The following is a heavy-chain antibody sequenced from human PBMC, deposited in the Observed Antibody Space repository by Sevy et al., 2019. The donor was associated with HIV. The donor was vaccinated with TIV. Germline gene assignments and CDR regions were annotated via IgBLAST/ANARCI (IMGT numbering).Heavy chain of an antibody. CDR3: AREGCTRPHDY. CDR2: LSFGCGKI. J-gene: IGHJ4*02. CDR1: GFNFNIYS. D-gene: IGHD2-8*01. V-gene: IGHV3-23*01. Sequence: GGSLRLSCAVSGFNFNIYSMSWVRQAPGKGLEWVSTLSFGCGKINYADSVKGRFIISRDDSKNTLYLQMNSLRAEDTGVYFCAREGCTRPHDYWGQGTLVTVSS.